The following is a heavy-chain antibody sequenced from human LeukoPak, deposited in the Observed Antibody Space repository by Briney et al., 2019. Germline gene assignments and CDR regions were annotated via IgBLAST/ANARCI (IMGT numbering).Heavy chain of an antibody. CDR1: GFTFSTHW. CDR3: AKDIYCSSTSCEGGGFDP. V-gene: IGHV3-74*01. CDR2: IKGDGSET. J-gene: IGHJ5*02. D-gene: IGHD2-2*01. Sequence: GGSLRLSCAASGFTFSTHWMHWVRQAPGKGLVWVSRIKGDGSETDYADSVKGRFTISRDNAKNSLYLQMNSLRAEDTALYYCAKDIYCSSTSCEGGGFDPWGQGTLVTVSS.